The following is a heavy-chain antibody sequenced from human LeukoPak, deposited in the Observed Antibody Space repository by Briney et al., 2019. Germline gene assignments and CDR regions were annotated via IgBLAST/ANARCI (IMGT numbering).Heavy chain of an antibody. J-gene: IGHJ2*01. CDR1: GGSISSYY. D-gene: IGHD5-18*01. Sequence: SETLSTTRTVSGGSISSYYWSWIRQPPGKGLEWIGYIYSSGSTNYNPSLKSRVTISVDTSNNQFSLKLSSVTAADPAVYYCVRLSLDTAIPNYYFVLWGRSTLVTVSS. CDR2: IYSSGST. CDR3: VRLSLDTAIPNYYFVL. V-gene: IGHV4-59*08.